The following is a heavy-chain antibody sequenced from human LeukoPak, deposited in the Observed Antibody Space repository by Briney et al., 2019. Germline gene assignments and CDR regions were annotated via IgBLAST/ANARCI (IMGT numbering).Heavy chain of an antibody. V-gene: IGHV4-34*01. CDR1: GGSFSGYY. Sequence: PSETLSLTCAVYGGSFSGYYWSWIRQPPGKGLKCRAEINHSGSTNYKPSPTSRVTISVDTPTNQSPLKLSSVPAADTAVYYCARHPWGSYRPYYMDVWGKGTTVTVSS. CDR2: INHSGST. J-gene: IGHJ6*03. D-gene: IGHD3-16*02. CDR3: ARHPWGSYRPYYMDV.